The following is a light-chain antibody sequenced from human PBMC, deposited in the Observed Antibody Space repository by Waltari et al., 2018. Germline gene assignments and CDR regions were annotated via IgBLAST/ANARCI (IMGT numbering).Light chain of an antibody. CDR2: GAS. Sequence: EIVLTQSPGTLSLSPGERATLSCRASQSVSRTLAWYQQKPGQAPRLHIYGASIRATGIPDRFSGSGSGTDFSLTISRLEPEDFAVYYCQHYVRLPVTFGQGTKVEIK. CDR1: QSVSRT. J-gene: IGKJ1*01. CDR3: QHYVRLPVT. V-gene: IGKV3-20*01.